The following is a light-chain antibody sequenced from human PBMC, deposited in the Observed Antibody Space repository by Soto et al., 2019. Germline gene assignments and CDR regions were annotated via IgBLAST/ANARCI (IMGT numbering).Light chain of an antibody. CDR1: SSDVGGYDY. V-gene: IGLV2-14*01. CDR3: SSYTSSNTLV. J-gene: IGLJ2*01. CDR2: DVS. Sequence: QSALTQPASVSGSPGQSITISCTGTSSDVGGYDYVSWYLQHPGKAPKLMIYDVSTRPSGISNRFSGSKSGNTASLTISGLQAEDEAEYYCSSYTSSNTLVFGGGTKVTVL.